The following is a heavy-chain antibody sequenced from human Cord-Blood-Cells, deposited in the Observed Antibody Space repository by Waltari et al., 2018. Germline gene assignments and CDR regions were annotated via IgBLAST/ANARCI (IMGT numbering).Heavy chain of an antibody. J-gene: IGHJ4*02. CDR1: EIPFSSYC. CDR2: IKQDGSEK. D-gene: IGHD6-6*01. V-gene: IGHV3-7*01. Sequence: EVQLVESGGGLVQPGGSPGLSCAASEIPFSSYCMSWVRQAPGKGLEWVANIKQDGSEKYYVDSVKGRFTISRDNAKNSLYLQMNSLRAEDTAVYYCARNTGQLVHYWGQGTLVTVSS. CDR3: ARNTGQLVHY.